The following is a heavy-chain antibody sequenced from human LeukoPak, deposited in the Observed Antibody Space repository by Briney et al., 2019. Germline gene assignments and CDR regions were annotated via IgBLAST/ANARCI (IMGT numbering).Heavy chain of an antibody. J-gene: IGHJ4*02. CDR2: ISTSGSTI. Sequence: GGSLRLSCEASGFTFSSYWMNWVRQAPGKGLEWVSYISTSGSTIYYADSVKGRFTTSRDNAKNSLYLQMNSLRAEDTAVYYCARVRSSWYGGPFDYWGQGTLVTVSS. D-gene: IGHD6-13*01. CDR1: GFTFSSYW. V-gene: IGHV3-48*03. CDR3: ARVRSSWYGGPFDY.